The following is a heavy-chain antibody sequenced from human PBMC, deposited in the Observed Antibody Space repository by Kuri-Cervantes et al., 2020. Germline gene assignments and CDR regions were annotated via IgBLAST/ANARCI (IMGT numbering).Heavy chain of an antibody. D-gene: IGHD3-10*01. V-gene: IGHV1-2*02. CDR1: GYTFTGYY. CDR3: AGDSGSGSYPHAFDI. CDR2: INPNSGGT. J-gene: IGHJ3*02. Sequence: ASVKGSCKASGYTFTGYYMHCVRQAPGQGLEWMGWINPNSGGTNYAQRFQGRVTMTRDTSISKAFMELSRLRTDDTAVYYCAGDSGSGSYPHAFDIWGQETMVTVSS.